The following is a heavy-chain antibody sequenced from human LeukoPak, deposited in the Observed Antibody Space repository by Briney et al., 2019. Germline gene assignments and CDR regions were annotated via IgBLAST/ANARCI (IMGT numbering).Heavy chain of an antibody. CDR2: IYPGDSDT. Sequence: LGESLKISCKGSGYSFTNYWIGWVRQMPGKGLEWMGIIYPGDSDTRYSPSFQGQVTISADKSISTAYLQWSSLKASDTAMYYCASLFSYGSGSQTYNWFDPWGQGTLVTVSS. CDR1: GYSFTNYW. D-gene: IGHD3-10*01. V-gene: IGHV5-51*01. CDR3: ASLFSYGSGSQTYNWFDP. J-gene: IGHJ5*02.